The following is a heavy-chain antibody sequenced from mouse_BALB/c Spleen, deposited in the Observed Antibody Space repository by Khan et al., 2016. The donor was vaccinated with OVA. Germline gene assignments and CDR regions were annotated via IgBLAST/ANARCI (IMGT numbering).Heavy chain of an antibody. V-gene: IGHV1S136*01. CDR3: AKNYRSVVCFDS. Sequence: EVQLQESGPELVKPGASVKMSCKASGYTFTSYVIHWVRQKPGQGLEWIGYIYPFNDATKFNEKFKGKAILTSDKSSSTAYMELTSLTSEDSAVXFCAKNYRSVVCFDSWGQGTTLTVSS. D-gene: IGHD2-12*01. CDR1: GYTFTSYV. J-gene: IGHJ2*01. CDR2: IYPFNDAT.